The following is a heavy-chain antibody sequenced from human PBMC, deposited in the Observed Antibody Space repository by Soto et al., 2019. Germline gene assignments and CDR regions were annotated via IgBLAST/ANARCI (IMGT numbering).Heavy chain of an antibody. CDR2: IYYSGST. J-gene: IGHJ6*03. CDR1: GGSISSYY. CDR3: ARGRVATIYYYYYYMDV. D-gene: IGHD5-12*01. V-gene: IGHV4-59*12. Sequence: SETLSLTCTVSGGSISSYYWSWIRQPPGKGLEWIGYIYYSGSTNYNPSLKSRVTISVDTSKDQFSLKLSSVTAADTAVYYCARGRVATIYYYYYYMDVWGKGTTVTVSS.